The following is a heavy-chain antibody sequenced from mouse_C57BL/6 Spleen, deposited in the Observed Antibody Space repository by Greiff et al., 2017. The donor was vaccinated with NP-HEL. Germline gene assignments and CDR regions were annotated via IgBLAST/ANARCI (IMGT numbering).Heavy chain of an antibody. CDR3: ARKAIYYGNYLDV. CDR2: ISSGSSTI. J-gene: IGHJ1*03. CDR1: GFTFSDYG. Sequence: EVKLVESGGGLVKPGGSLKLSCAASGFTFSDYGMHWVRQAPEKGLEWVAYISSGSSTIYYADTVKGRFTISRDNAKNTLFLQMTSLRSEDTAMYYCARKAIYYGNYLDVWGTGTTVTVSS. D-gene: IGHD2-1*01. V-gene: IGHV5-17*01.